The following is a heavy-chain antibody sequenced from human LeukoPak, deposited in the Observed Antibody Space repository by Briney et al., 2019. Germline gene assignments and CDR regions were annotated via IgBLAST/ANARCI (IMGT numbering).Heavy chain of an antibody. D-gene: IGHD4-17*01. CDR1: GGTFSSYA. J-gene: IGHJ4*02. CDR2: IIPIFGTA. V-gene: IGHV1-69*13. Sequence: SVKVSCKASGGTFSSYAISWVRQAPGQGLEWMGGIIPIFGTANYAQKFQGRVTITADESTSTAYMELSSLRSEDTAVYYCERDYGDWPIAWDWGQGTLVTVSS. CDR3: ERDYGDWPIAWD.